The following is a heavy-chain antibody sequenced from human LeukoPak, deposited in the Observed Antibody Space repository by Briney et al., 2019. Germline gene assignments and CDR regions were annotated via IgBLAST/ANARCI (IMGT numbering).Heavy chain of an antibody. D-gene: IGHD3-22*01. J-gene: IGHJ4*02. V-gene: IGHV1-18*01. CDR2: ISAYNGNT. CDR1: GYTFTSYG. Sequence: SVKVSCKASGYTFTSYGISWVRQAPGQGLEWMGWISAYNGNTNYAQKLQGRVTMTTDTSTSTAYMELRSLRSDDTAVYYCARGPYYYDSSGYYYPYYFDYWGQGTLVTVSS. CDR3: ARGPYYYDSSGYYYPYYFDY.